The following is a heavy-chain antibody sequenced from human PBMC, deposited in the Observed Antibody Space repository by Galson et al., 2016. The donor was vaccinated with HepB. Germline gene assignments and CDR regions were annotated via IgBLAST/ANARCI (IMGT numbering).Heavy chain of an antibody. V-gene: IGHV3-23*01. Sequence: SLRLSCAASGFSFSNSGMSWVRQAPGRGLEWVSGMTRSGDATHYAGFVKGRFTTSRDNSKNTLYLYMNNLTAGDTAIYYCGKHGGFDYWGQGALVTVSS. CDR3: GKHGGFDY. J-gene: IGHJ4*02. CDR1: GFSFSNSG. CDR2: MTRSGDAT. D-gene: IGHD3-16*01.